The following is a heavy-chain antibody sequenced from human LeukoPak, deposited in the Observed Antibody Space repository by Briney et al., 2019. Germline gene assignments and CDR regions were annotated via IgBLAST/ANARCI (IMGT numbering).Heavy chain of an antibody. D-gene: IGHD1-7*01. CDR2: ISGSGVST. Sequence: GGSLRLACAASGFRFSSYAMSWVRQAPGKGLEWVSAISGSGVSTYYADSVKGRFTVSRDNSKNTLYLQMSSLRAEDTALYYCAKDERNWNYNLASQTYDWGQGTLVTVSS. V-gene: IGHV3-23*01. J-gene: IGHJ4*02. CDR3: AKDERNWNYNLASQTYD. CDR1: GFRFSSYA.